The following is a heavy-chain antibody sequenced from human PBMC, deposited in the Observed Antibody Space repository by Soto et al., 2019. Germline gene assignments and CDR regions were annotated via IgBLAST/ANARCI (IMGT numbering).Heavy chain of an antibody. CDR2: IYSGGST. D-gene: IGHD6-19*01. Sequence: EVQLVESGGGLVQPGGSLRLSCAASGFTVSSNYMSWVRQAPGKGLEWVSVIYSGGSTYYADSVKGRFTISRDNSKNTRDRQMNSLRAEDTAVYYCARGVMGVAGTGLTWGQGTLVTVSS. J-gene: IGHJ5*02. CDR3: ARGVMGVAGTGLT. V-gene: IGHV3-66*01. CDR1: GFTVSSNY.